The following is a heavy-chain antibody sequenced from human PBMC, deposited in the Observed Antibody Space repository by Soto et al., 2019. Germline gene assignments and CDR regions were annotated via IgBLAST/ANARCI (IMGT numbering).Heavy chain of an antibody. CDR2: ISFDGSNK. CDR1: GFTFTSYT. CDR3: ARDLNDLWKTYYFDE. Sequence: PGGSLRLCCSASGFTFTSYTMHWVRQAPGKGLEWVALISFDGSNKYYADSVKGRFTISRDNSKNTLYLQMNSLRTEDTAVYFCARDLNDLWKTYYFDEWGQGTLVTVSS. D-gene: IGHD3-3*01. V-gene: IGHV3-30-3*01. J-gene: IGHJ4*02.